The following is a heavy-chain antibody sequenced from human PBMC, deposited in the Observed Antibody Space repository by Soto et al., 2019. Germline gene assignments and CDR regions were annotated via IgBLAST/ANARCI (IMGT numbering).Heavy chain of an antibody. CDR1: GYTFTSYD. CDR2: MNPNSGNT. V-gene: IGHV1-8*01. J-gene: IGHJ6*02. Sequence: QVQLVQSGAEVKKPGASVKVSCKASGYTFTSYDINWVRQATGQGLEWMGWMNPNSGNTGYAQKFQGRATMPRIPALSTAYMELSSLRSEDTALYYCARRGLSSLSTFRYYYYGTDGWGQGAPVTVSS. CDR3: ARRGLSSLSTFRYYYYGTDG. D-gene: IGHD6-6*01.